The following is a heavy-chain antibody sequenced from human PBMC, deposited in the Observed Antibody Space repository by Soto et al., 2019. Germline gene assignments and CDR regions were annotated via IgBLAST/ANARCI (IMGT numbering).Heavy chain of an antibody. Sequence: EVQLLESGGGLVQPGGSLRLSCAASGFTFSSYAMSWVRQAPGKELEWVSAFSGRGGSTYYADSVKGRFTISRDNSKNTLYLQMNSLRAADTAVYYCAKGSVLRYFAWLLYYWGQGTLVTVSS. V-gene: IGHV3-23*01. D-gene: IGHD3-9*01. CDR3: AKGSVLRYFAWLLYY. J-gene: IGHJ4*02. CDR1: GFTFSSYA. CDR2: FSGRGGST.